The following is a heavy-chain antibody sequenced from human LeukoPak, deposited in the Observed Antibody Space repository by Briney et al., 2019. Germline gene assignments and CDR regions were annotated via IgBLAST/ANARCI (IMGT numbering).Heavy chain of an antibody. V-gene: IGHV1-2*02. CDR2: INPNSGGT. D-gene: IGHD3-10*01. J-gene: IGHJ4*02. Sequence: ASVKVSCKASGYTFTSYDINWVRQATGQGLEWMGWINPNSGGTNYAQKFQGRVTMTRDTSISTAYMELSRLRSDDTAVYYCARDLYVLVRGVIAPFDYWGQGTLVTVSS. CDR3: ARDLYVLVRGVIAPFDY. CDR1: GYTFTSYD.